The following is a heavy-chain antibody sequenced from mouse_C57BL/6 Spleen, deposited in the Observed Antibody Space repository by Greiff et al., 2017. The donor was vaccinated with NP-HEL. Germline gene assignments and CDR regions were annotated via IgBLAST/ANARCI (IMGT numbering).Heavy chain of an antibody. D-gene: IGHD3-2*02. CDR1: RFNLTDYP. CDR2: LHHEDAPT. Sequence: VQLQQSGAELVKPGASVKLSCTASRFNLTDYPLHWLTQTPEQGLEWIGRLHHEDAPTNSAPTFQGQATITTDTSSNTAYLQLSSLTSEDAAVYYCARSSGYVGDDWGQGTTLTVSS. J-gene: IGHJ2*01. V-gene: IGHV14-2*01. CDR3: ARSSGYVGDD.